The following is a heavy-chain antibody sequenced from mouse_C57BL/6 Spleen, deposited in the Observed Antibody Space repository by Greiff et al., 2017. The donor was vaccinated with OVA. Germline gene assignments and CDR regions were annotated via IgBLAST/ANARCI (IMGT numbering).Heavy chain of an antibody. CDR1: GYTFTSYW. V-gene: IGHV1-64*01. Sequence: VQLQQPGAELVKPGASVKLSCKASGYTFTSYWMHWVKQRPGQGLEWIGMIHPNSGSTNYNEKFKSKATLTVDKSSSPAYMQLSSLTSEDSAVYYCARSGVYYDYGFDYWGQGTTLTVSS. D-gene: IGHD2-4*01. CDR3: ARSGVYYDYGFDY. CDR2: IHPNSGST. J-gene: IGHJ2*01.